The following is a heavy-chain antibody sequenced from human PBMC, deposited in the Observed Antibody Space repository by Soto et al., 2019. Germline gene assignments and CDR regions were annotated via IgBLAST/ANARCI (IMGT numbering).Heavy chain of an antibody. CDR3: ASSSPGSRTLMDI. D-gene: IGHD6-13*01. Sequence: ASVKVSCKASGYTFTSYYMHWVRQAPGQGLEWIGIINPSGGSTSYAQKFQGRVTMTRDTSTSTVYMELSSLRSEDTAVYYCASSSPGSRTLMDIWGQGTMVTVSS. J-gene: IGHJ3*02. V-gene: IGHV1-46*03. CDR1: GYTFTSYY. CDR2: INPSGGST.